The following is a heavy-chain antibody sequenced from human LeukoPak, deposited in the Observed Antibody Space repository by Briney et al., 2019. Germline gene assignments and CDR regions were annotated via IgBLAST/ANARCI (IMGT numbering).Heavy chain of an antibody. J-gene: IGHJ4*02. Sequence: SETLSLTCTVSGGSISSYYWSWIRQPPGKGLEWIGYIYHSGSTYYNPSLKSRVTISVDRSKNQFSLKLSSVTAADTAVYYCARDLSVASPGVDYWGQGTLVTVSS. D-gene: IGHD4-23*01. CDR3: ARDLSVASPGVDY. V-gene: IGHV4-59*12. CDR2: IYHSGST. CDR1: GGSISSYY.